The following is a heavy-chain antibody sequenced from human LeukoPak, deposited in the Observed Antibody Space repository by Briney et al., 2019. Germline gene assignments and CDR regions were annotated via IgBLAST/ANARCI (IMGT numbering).Heavy chain of an antibody. D-gene: IGHD5-12*01. V-gene: IGHV4-4*07. J-gene: IGHJ4*02. CDR3: ALYCGYDKAFDY. CDR1: GGSISSYY. Sequence: SETLSLTRTVSGGSISSYYWSWIRQPAGDGLEWIGRVYTSGSTNYNPSLKSRVTVSADTSKNQFSLKLSSVTAADTAVYYCALYCGYDKAFDYWGQGTLVSVSS. CDR2: VYTSGST.